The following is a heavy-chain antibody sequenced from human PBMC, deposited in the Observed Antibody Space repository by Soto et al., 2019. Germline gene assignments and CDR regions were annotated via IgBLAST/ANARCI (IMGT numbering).Heavy chain of an antibody. V-gene: IGHV1-2*06. J-gene: IGHJ4*02. CDR1: GYTFTAYY. CDR3: ATCKHAPRGIDI. D-gene: IGHD6-6*01. CDR2: INPKSGDT. Sequence: GSSVKVSCKASGYTFTAYYLYWVRQAPGQGLEWVGRINPKSGDTSSAQRFQGRVTMTRDTSTSTAYLELSSLRSDDTAFYFCATCKHAPRGIDIWGQGTLVTVSA.